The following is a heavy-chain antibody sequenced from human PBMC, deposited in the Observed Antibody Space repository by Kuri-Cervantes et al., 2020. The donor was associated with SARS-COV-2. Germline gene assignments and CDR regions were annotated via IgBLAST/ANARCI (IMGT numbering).Heavy chain of an antibody. CDR3: AKVETANLDY. CDR2: LSSNGNYI. V-gene: IGHV3-21*06. J-gene: IGHJ4*01. CDR1: GFTFSSYS. Sequence: GGSLRLSCAASGFTFSSYSMNWVRQAPGKGLEWVSSLSSNGNYIYYADSVKGRFTISRDNSKNSLYLEMNSLRPEDTAVYYCAKVETANLDYWGQGNRVHVAS. D-gene: IGHD3-3*01.